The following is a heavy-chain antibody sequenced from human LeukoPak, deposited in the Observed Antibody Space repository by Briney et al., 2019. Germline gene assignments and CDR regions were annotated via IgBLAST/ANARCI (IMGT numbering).Heavy chain of an antibody. CDR3: LGGYNYGYFDN. D-gene: IGHD5-18*01. CDR2: IYIGGST. CDR1: GFTVSDNY. J-gene: IGHJ4*02. Sequence: GGSLRLSCAASGFTVSDNYMSWVRQAPGKGLEWVSIIYIGGSTYYADSVKVRFTISRDNSKNTLYLQMNSLRAEDTAVNYCLGGYNYGYFDNWGQGTLVTVSS. V-gene: IGHV3-53*01.